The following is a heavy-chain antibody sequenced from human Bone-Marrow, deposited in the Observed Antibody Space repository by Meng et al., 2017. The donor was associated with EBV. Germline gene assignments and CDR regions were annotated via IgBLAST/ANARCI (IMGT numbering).Heavy chain of an antibody. J-gene: IGHJ4*02. CDR2: FLPILGAP. Sequence: QVALEHVGGEKKKPGSLVKVSFKASGCNFRISAISWLRQAAGQGLEWMGWFLPILGAPNYAQRFQDRVTITADESTSTGSMELSSLRSDATAVYYCARESGRGYSSDYWGQGTLVTVSS. D-gene: IGHD5-18*01. V-gene: IGHV1-69*11. CDR1: GCNFRISA. CDR3: ARESGRGYSSDY.